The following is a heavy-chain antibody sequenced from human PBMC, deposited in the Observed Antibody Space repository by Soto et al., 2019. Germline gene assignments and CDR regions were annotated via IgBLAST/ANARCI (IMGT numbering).Heavy chain of an antibody. Sequence: SETLSLTCTVSGGSISSYYWSWIRQPPGKGLEWIGYIYYSGSTNYNPSLKSRVTISVDTSKNQFSLKLSSVTAADTAVYYCARDTAAAERDGMDAWGQGTTVTVSS. CDR2: IYYSGST. J-gene: IGHJ6*02. CDR3: ARDTAAAERDGMDA. D-gene: IGHD6-13*01. CDR1: GGSISSYY. V-gene: IGHV4-59*01.